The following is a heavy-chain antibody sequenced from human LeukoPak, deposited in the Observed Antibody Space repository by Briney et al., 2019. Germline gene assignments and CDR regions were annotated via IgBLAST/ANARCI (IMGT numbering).Heavy chain of an antibody. CDR3: ARGNLLSYYYGMDV. CDR2: IWYDGSNK. D-gene: IGHD2-15*01. J-gene: IGHJ6*02. Sequence: GGSLRLSCVASGFTFSSYGMHWVRQAPGKGLEWVAVIWYDGSNKYYADSVKGRFTISRDNSKNTLYLQMNSLRAEDTAVYYCARGNLLSYYYGMDVWGQGTTVTVSS. CDR1: GFTFSSYG. V-gene: IGHV3-33*08.